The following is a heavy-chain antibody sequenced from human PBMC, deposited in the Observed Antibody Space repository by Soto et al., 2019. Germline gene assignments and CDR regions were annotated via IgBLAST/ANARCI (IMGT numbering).Heavy chain of an antibody. CDR3: AGGGSIVVATRRLMDV. Sequence: ASVKVSCKVSGYTLTELFMHWVRQAPGKGLEWMGGFDPEDGETIYAQKFQGRVTMTEDTSTDTAYMELSSLRSEDTAVYYCAGGGSIVVATRRLMDVWGKGTTVTVSS. CDR2: FDPEDGET. V-gene: IGHV1-24*01. D-gene: IGHD3-22*01. CDR1: GYTLTELF. J-gene: IGHJ6*03.